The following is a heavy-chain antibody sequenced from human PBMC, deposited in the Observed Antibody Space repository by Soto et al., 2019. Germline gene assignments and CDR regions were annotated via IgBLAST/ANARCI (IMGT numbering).Heavy chain of an antibody. Sequence: QVQLVQSGAEVKKPGSSVKVSCKASGGTFSSYAINWVRQAPGQGLEWMGGIIPIFATADYAQKFQGRVTITADESTSTAYMELSSLRSEDTALNYCAQCLLGVNYYNGMDVWGQGTTVSVSS. J-gene: IGHJ6*02. V-gene: IGHV1-69*12. CDR1: GGTFSSYA. D-gene: IGHD3-16*01. CDR3: AQCLLGVNYYNGMDV. CDR2: IIPIFATA.